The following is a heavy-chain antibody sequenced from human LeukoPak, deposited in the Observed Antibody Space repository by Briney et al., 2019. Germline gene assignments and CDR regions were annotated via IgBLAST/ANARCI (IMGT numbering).Heavy chain of an antibody. CDR3: TTPLNIVGATEVQHAFDI. J-gene: IGHJ3*02. D-gene: IGHD1-26*01. V-gene: IGHV3-15*01. CDR1: GVTFSNAW. CDR2: IKSKTDGGTT. Sequence: GGSLRLSCAASGVTFSNAWMSWVRQAPGKGLEWVGRIKSKTDGGTTDYAAPVKGRFTISRDDSKNTLYLQMNSLKTEDTAVYYCTTPLNIVGATEVQHAFDIWGQGTMVTVSS.